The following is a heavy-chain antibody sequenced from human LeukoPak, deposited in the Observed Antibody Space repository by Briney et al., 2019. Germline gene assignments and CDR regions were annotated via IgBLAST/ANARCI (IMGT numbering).Heavy chain of an antibody. J-gene: IGHJ3*02. CDR2: IKSKTDGGTT. V-gene: IGHV3-15*01. CDR1: GFTFSNAW. Sequence: GGSLRLSCAASGFTFSNAWMSWVRQAPGKGLEWVGRIKSKTDGGTTDYAAPVKGRFTISRDDSKNTLYLQMNSLKTEDTAVYYCTTDFNPPGSAFDIWGQGTMVTVSS. CDR3: TTDFNPPGSAFDI. D-gene: IGHD1-14*01.